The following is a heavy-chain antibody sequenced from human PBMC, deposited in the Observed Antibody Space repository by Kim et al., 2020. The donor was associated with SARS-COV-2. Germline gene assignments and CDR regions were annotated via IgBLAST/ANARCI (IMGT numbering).Heavy chain of an antibody. D-gene: IGHD2-2*01. CDR2: IKPRDGGT. CDR3: ARGGGASWPYLTLDY. J-gene: IGHJ4*02. CDR1: VYTFITYY. Sequence: ASVKVSCKSSVYTFITYYMHWVRQAPGQGLEWMGLIKPRDGGTNYAQKFQGRVTMTRDTSTRTVYMEVSSLTSDDTAVYFCARGGGASWPYLTLDYWGQGTLVTVSS. V-gene: IGHV1-46*03.